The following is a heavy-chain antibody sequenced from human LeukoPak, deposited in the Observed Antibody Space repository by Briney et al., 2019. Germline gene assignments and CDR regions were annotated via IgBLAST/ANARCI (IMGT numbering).Heavy chain of an antibody. CDR2: IAYDGSNK. Sequence: GGSLRLSCAASGFTFSSYAMHWVRQAPGRGLEWVAVIAYDGSNKGYADSVKGRFTISRDNSKNTLNLEMNSLRAEDTAAYYCAREYTTTHVSGLDVWGKGPRSPSPQ. CDR3: AREYTTTHVSGLDV. V-gene: IGHV3-30*04. CDR1: GFTFSSYA. J-gene: IGHJ6*01. D-gene: IGHD1-1*01.